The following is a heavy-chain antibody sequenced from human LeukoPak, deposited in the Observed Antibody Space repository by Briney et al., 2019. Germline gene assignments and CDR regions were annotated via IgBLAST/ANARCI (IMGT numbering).Heavy chain of an antibody. Sequence: SETLSLTCTVSNGSISSYYWSWIRQPPGKGLEWIGYIHYSGSTNYNPSLKSRVTISIDTSKIEFSLSLSSVSAADTAVYYCARDVFFRAHNWFDPWGQGTLVTVSS. CDR1: NGSISSYY. V-gene: IGHV4-59*01. J-gene: IGHJ5*02. CDR2: IHYSGST. D-gene: IGHD2/OR15-2a*01. CDR3: ARDVFFRAHNWFDP.